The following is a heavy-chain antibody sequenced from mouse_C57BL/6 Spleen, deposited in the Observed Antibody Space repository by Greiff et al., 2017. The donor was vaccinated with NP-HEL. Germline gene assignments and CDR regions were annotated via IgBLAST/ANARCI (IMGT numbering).Heavy chain of an antibody. Sequence: VKLMESGAELVRPGTSVKMSCKASGYTFTNYWIGWAKQRPGHGLEWIGDIYPGGGYTNYNEKFKGKATLTADKSSSTAYMQFSSLTSEDSAIYYCARSYDGFFDYWGQGTTLTVSS. V-gene: IGHV1-63*01. CDR1: GYTFTNYW. D-gene: IGHD2-3*01. CDR2: IYPGGGYT. J-gene: IGHJ2*01. CDR3: ARSYDGFFDY.